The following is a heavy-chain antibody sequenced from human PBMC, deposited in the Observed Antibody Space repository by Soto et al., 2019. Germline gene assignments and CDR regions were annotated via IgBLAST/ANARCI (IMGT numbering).Heavy chain of an antibody. CDR2: IYPGDSDT. Sequence: PXESLKISWKCSGNTFATHWIALVRQMPGKGLGWMGIIYPGDSDTRYSPSFQGQVTISADKSFSTAYLQWSSLKASDTAIYFCERLELTGLDNWGQGTPVTVSS. J-gene: IGHJ4*02. CDR3: ERLELTGLDN. CDR1: GNTFATHW. D-gene: IGHD3-9*01. V-gene: IGHV5-51*01.